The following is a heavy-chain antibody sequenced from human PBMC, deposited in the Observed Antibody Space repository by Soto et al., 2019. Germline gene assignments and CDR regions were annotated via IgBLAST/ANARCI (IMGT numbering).Heavy chain of an antibody. V-gene: IGHV4-39*07. D-gene: IGHD2-8*02. CDR1: GGSISSTSYY. CDR3: ARDKITGLFDY. CDR2: IYYSGST. J-gene: IGHJ4*02. Sequence: SETLSLTCTVSGGSISSTSYYWGWIRQPPGKGLEWIGSIYYSGSTYYNPSLKSRVTISVDTSKNQFSLKLTSVTAADTAVYYCARDKITGLFDYWGQGTLVTVSS.